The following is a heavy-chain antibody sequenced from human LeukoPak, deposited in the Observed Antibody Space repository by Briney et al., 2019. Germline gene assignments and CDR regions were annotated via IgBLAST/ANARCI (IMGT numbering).Heavy chain of an antibody. CDR1: GGSIRSSSYY. CDR2: IYYSGST. Sequence: SETLSLTCTVSGGSIRSSSYYWGWIRQPPGKGLEWIGSIYYSGSTYSNASLKSRGTISVDTSKYQFSLKLNSVTAADTAVYFCARQVVAVAGTGYFDYWGQGTLVTVSS. V-gene: IGHV4-39*01. D-gene: IGHD6-19*01. J-gene: IGHJ4*02. CDR3: ARQVVAVAGTGYFDY.